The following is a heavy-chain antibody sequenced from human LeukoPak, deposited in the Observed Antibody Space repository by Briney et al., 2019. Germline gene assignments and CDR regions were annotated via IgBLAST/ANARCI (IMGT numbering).Heavy chain of an antibody. CDR1: GGSISSYY. V-gene: IGHV4-59*08. J-gene: IGHJ3*02. CDR2: IYYSGST. Sequence: SETLSLTCTVSGGSISSYYWSWIRQRPGKGLEWIGYIYYSGSTNYNPSLKSRVTISVDTSKNQFSLKLSSVTAADTAVYYCARTLRYFDRWAFDIWGQGTMVTVSS. CDR3: ARTLRYFDRWAFDI. D-gene: IGHD3-9*01.